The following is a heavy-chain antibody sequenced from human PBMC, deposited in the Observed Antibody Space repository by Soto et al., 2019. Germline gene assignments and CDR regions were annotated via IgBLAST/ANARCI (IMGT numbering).Heavy chain of an antibody. J-gene: IGHJ3*02. CDR1: GFTVSSYA. Sequence: GGSLRLSGAASGFTVSSYAMSWVRQAPGKGLEWVSAISGSGCSTYYADSVKGRFTISRDNSKNTLYLQMNSLRAEDMAVYYCAKGYGPITIFGVVSGAFDIWGQGTMVTVSS. D-gene: IGHD3-3*01. CDR3: AKGYGPITIFGVVSGAFDI. V-gene: IGHV3-23*01. CDR2: ISGSGCST.